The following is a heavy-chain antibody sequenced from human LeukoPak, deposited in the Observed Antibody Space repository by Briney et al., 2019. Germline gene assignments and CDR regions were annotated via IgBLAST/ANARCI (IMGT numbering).Heavy chain of an antibody. J-gene: IGHJ4*02. CDR3: ARLLYDSRGYYYFDY. CDR1: GGSISSRSHY. D-gene: IGHD3-22*01. V-gene: IGHV4-39*01. CDR2: IYYSGST. Sequence: PSETLSLTCSVSGGSISSRSHYWGWIRQPPGKGLEWIGSIYYSGSTYDNPSLKSRVTISVDTSKNQFSLKLSSVTAADTAVYYCARLLYDSRGYYYFDYWGKGTLVTVSS.